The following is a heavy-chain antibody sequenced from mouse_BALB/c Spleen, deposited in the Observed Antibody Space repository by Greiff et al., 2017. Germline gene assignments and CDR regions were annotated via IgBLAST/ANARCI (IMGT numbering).Heavy chain of an antibody. CDR1: GYTFTSYY. J-gene: IGHJ4*01. CDR3: TRKGLRRSSYAMDY. CDR2: INPSNGGT. V-gene: IGHV1S81*02. D-gene: IGHD2-2*01. Sequence: QVQLQQPGAELVKPGASVKLSCKASGYTFTSYYMYWVKQRPGQGLEWIGGINPSNGGTNFNEKFKSKATLTVDKSSSTAYMQLSSLTSEDSAVYYCTRKGLRRSSYAMDYWGQGTSVTVSS.